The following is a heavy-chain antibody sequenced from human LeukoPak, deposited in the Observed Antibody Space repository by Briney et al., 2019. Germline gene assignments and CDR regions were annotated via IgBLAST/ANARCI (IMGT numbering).Heavy chain of an antibody. CDR2: MNPNSGNT. J-gene: IGHJ4*02. Sequence: ASVNVSCKASGYTFTSYDINWVRQATGQGLEWMGWMNPNSGNTGYAQKFQGRVTMTRNTSISTAYMELSSLRSEDTAVYYCLVTVWQQLVNAYYFDYWGQGTLVTVSS. D-gene: IGHD6-13*01. CDR1: GYTFTSYD. V-gene: IGHV1-8*01. CDR3: LVTVWQQLVNAYYFDY.